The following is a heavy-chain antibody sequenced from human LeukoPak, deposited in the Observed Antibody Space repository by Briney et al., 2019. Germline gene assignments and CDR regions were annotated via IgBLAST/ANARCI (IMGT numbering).Heavy chain of an antibody. CDR2: ISGSGGST. Sequence: GGSLRLSCAASGFTFCSYAMRWVRQAPGKGLEWVSAISGSGGSTYYADSVKGRFTISRDNSKNTLYLQMNSLRAEDTAVYYCAKYFYYGSGSPFDYWGQGTLVTVSS. V-gene: IGHV3-23*01. J-gene: IGHJ4*02. CDR3: AKYFYYGSGSPFDY. CDR1: GFTFCSYA. D-gene: IGHD3-10*01.